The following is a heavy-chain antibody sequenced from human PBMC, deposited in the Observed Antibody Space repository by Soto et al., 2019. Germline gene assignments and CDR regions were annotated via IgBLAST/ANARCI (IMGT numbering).Heavy chain of an antibody. D-gene: IGHD3-10*01. CDR3: ASAKLLVEGCFDY. J-gene: IGHJ4*02. Sequence: SGGSLRLSCAASGFSVSDYYMNWIRQAPGKGLEWISYISSSGTYTNYADSVRGRFTMSRDSAKNSLFLQMDGMRAEDTAVYYCASAKLLVEGCFDYSRQGTLVTV. CDR2: ISSSGTYT. V-gene: IGHV3-11*06. CDR1: GFSVSDYY.